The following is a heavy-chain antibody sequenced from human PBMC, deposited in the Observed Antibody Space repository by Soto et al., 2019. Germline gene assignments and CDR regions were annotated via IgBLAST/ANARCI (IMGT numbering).Heavy chain of an antibody. J-gene: IGHJ3*02. Sequence: SETLSLTCTVSGGSISSYYWSWIRQPPGKGLEWIGYIYYSGSTNYNPSLKSRVTISVDTSKNQFSLKLSSVTAADTAVYYCARVETTVTTEGAFDIWGQGTMVTVS. V-gene: IGHV4-59*01. CDR1: GGSISSYY. CDR2: IYYSGST. D-gene: IGHD4-17*01. CDR3: ARVETTVTTEGAFDI.